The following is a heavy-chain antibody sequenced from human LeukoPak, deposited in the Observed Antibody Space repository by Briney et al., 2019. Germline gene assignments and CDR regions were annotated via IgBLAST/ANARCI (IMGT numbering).Heavy chain of an antibody. CDR2: IKSDGSRT. CDR3: ARALSSAWGLVDC. J-gene: IGHJ4*02. CDR1: GFTFTTYS. D-gene: IGHD6-19*01. V-gene: IGHV3-74*01. Sequence: PGGSLRLSCAASGFTFTTYSMHWVRQVPGKGLAWVSRIKSDGSRTYYADSVKGRFTISRDNAKSTLYLQMDSLRAEDTAVYYCARALSSAWGLVDCWGQGTLVTVSS.